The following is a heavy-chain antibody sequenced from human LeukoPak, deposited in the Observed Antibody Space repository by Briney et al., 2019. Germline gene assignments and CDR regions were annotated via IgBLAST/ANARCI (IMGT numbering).Heavy chain of an antibody. D-gene: IGHD5-12*01. V-gene: IGHV1-18*01. J-gene: IGHJ4*02. CDR3: ARESLRPT. CDR1: GYTLSNFG. CDR2: ISPYSGDT. Sequence: GASVKVSCKASGYTLSNFGISWVRQAPGQGLEWMGWISPYSGDTNYAQEFQGRISMTTDTSTNTAYMELRSLKSDDTAVYYCARESLRPTWGQGTLVTVSS.